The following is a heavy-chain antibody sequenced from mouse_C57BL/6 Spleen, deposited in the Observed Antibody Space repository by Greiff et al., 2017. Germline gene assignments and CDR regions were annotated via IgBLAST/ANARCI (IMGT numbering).Heavy chain of an antibody. Sequence: VQLQQSGAELARPGASVKMSCKASGYTFTSYTMHWVNQRPGQGLEWIGYINPSSGYTEYNQKIKDKATLTADKSSSTAYMQLSSLTSEDSAVYDCAGGHSNYDYWGQGTTLTVSS. D-gene: IGHD2-5*01. V-gene: IGHV1-4*01. CDR3: AGGHSNYDY. CDR1: GYTFTSYT. CDR2: INPSSGYT. J-gene: IGHJ2*01.